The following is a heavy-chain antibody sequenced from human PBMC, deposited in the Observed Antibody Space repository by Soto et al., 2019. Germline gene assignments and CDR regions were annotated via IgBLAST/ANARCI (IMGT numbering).Heavy chain of an antibody. CDR3: ARDSDYGPHFDY. CDR2: IYYSGST. D-gene: IGHD3-10*01. CDR1: GGSISSYY. Sequence: PSETLFLTCTVSGGSISSYYWSWIRQPPGKGLEWIGYIYYSGSTNYNPSLKSRVTISVDTSKNQFSLKLSSVTAADTAVYYCARDSDYGPHFDYWGQGTLVTVSS. V-gene: IGHV4-59*01. J-gene: IGHJ4*02.